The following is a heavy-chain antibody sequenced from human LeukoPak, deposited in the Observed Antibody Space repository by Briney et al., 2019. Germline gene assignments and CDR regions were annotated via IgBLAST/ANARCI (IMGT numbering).Heavy chain of an antibody. CDR3: ARDLESNYDFWSGYEPSGFDI. Sequence: GRSLRLSCAASGFTFSSYWMSWVRQAPGKGLEWVANIKQDGSEKYYVDSVKGRFTISRDNAKNSLYLQMNSLRAEDTAVYYCARDLESNYDFWSGYEPSGFDIWGQGTMVTVSS. CDR1: GFTFSSYW. J-gene: IGHJ3*02. CDR2: IKQDGSEK. V-gene: IGHV3-7*01. D-gene: IGHD3-3*01.